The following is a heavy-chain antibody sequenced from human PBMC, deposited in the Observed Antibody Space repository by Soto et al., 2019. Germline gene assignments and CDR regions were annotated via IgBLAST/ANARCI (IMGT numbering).Heavy chain of an antibody. J-gene: IGHJ4*02. CDR3: ARDPGYSYGYN. CDR1: GFTFSSYA. Sequence: PGGSLRLSCAASGFTFSSYAMHWVRQAPGKGLEWVAVISYDGSNKYYADSVKGRFTISRDNSKNTLYLQMNSLRSEDTAVYYCARDPGYSYGYNWGQGTLVTASS. D-gene: IGHD5-18*01. CDR2: ISYDGSNK. V-gene: IGHV3-30-3*01.